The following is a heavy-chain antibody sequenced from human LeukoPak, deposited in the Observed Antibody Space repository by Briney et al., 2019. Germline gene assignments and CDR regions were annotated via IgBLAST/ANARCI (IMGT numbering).Heavy chain of an antibody. J-gene: IGHJ4*02. D-gene: IGHD6-25*01. CDR3: ARVASRYSSGSYPYYFDY. CDR1: VYTFTSYG. CDR2: ISAYNGNT. V-gene: IGHV1-18*01. Sequence: ASVKVSCKASVYTFTSYGISWVRQTPGQGLEWMGWISAYNGNTHYAQKRQGRVTKTTDTSTSTGYMELRSLRSDYTAVYYCARVASRYSSGSYPYYFDYWGQGTLVTVSS.